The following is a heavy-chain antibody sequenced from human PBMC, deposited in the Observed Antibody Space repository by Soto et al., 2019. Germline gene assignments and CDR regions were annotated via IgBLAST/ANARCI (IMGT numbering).Heavy chain of an antibody. CDR2: ISDRGDET. CDR1: GFIFSNQA. CDR3: ARDVGGSSWYEIYYYGMDV. V-gene: IGHV3-23*01. D-gene: IGHD6-13*01. J-gene: IGHJ6*02. Sequence: GGSLRLSCAASGFIFSNQAMCWVRQGPGKGLEWVSCISDRGDETFFLDSVKGRFAISRDNAKNSLYLQMNSLRAEDTAVYYCARDVGGSSWYEIYYYGMDVWGQGTTVTVSS.